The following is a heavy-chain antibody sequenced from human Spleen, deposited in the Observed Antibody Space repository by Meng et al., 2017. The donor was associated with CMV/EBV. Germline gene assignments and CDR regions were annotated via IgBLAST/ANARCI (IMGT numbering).Heavy chain of an antibody. V-gene: IGHV3-74*01. CDR1: GFTFSSYW. Sequence: GGSLRLSCAASGFTFSSYWMHWVRQAPGKGLVWVSRISNDGSSTTYADSVKGRFTISRDNAKNTLYLQMNSLRVEDAAVYYCARAPYCDFWTGALDIWGQGAMVTVSS. CDR3: ARAPYCDFWTGALDI. J-gene: IGHJ3*02. CDR2: ISNDGSST. D-gene: IGHD3-3*01.